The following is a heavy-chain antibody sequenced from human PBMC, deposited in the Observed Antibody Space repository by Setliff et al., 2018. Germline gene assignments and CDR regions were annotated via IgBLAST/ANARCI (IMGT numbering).Heavy chain of an antibody. CDR1: GFSLSTSGVG. CDR3: ARSQYYYDSSGYYVYWFDP. V-gene: IGHV2-5*01. CDR2: IYWNDDK. Sequence: SGPTLVNPTETLTLTCAFSGFSLSTSGVGVGWIRQPPGKALEWLALIYWNDDKRYSPSLKTRLTISKDTSKNQVVLTMTNMDPVDAATYYCARSQYYYDSSGYYVYWFDPWGQGTLVTVS. D-gene: IGHD3-22*01. J-gene: IGHJ5*02.